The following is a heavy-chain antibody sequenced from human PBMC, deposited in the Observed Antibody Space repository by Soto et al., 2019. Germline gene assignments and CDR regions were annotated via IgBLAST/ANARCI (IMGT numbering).Heavy chain of an antibody. Sequence: QVQLVESGGGVVQPGRSLRLSCAASGFTFSSYAMHWVRQAPGKGLEWVAVISYDGSNKYYADSVKGRFTISRDNSKNTLDLQTNSLRAEDTAVYYCARDQWRSSWYSSYYYYYGMDVWGQGTTVTVSS. J-gene: IGHJ6*02. CDR3: ARDQWRSSWYSSYYYYYGMDV. CDR1: GFTFSSYA. D-gene: IGHD6-13*01. CDR2: ISYDGSNK. V-gene: IGHV3-30-3*01.